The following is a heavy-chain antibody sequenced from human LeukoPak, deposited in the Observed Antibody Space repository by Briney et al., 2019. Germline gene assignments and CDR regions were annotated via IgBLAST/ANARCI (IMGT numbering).Heavy chain of an antibody. D-gene: IGHD6-13*01. V-gene: IGHV1-46*01. CDR3: ARVGLAAAGTDYYYGMDV. J-gene: IGHJ6*02. Sequence: ASVKVSCKASGYTFTSYYMHWVRQAPGQGLEWMGIINPSGGSTSYAQKFQGRVTMTRDTSTSTVYMELSSLRSEDTAVYYCARVGLAAAGTDYYYGMDVWGQGTTVTVSS. CDR2: INPSGGST. CDR1: GYTFTSYY.